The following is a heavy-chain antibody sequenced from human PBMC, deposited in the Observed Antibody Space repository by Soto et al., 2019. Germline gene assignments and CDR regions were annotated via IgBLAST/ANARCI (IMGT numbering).Heavy chain of an antibody. CDR3: AKEVIAARPYYFDP. CDR2: ISASGAYT. Sequence: GGTLRLSCAASGFTFNNYAVSWARQTPGKGLEWVATISASGAYTFYADSVKGRFTISRDNSQSTLFLHMRSLRAGDTATYYCAKEVIAARPYYFDPSCKGT. CDR1: GFTFNNYA. V-gene: IGHV3-23*01. J-gene: IGHJ5*02. D-gene: IGHD6-6*01.